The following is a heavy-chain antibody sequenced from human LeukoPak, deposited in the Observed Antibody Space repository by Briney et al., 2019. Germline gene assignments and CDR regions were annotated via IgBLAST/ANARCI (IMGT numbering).Heavy chain of an antibody. Sequence: QAGGSLRLSCAASGFTLSSYAMSWVRQAPGKGLEWVSAISGSGGSTYYADSVKGRFTISRDSSKSTLYLQLNSLRAEDTAVYYCAKDYYGSWSYTFTDYWGQGTLVTVSS. CDR1: GFTLSSYA. CDR3: AKDYYGSWSYTFTDY. D-gene: IGHD3-10*01. J-gene: IGHJ4*02. V-gene: IGHV3-23*01. CDR2: ISGSGGST.